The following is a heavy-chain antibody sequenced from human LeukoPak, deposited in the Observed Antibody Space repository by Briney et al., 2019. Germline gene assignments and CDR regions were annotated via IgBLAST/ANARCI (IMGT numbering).Heavy chain of an antibody. V-gene: IGHV1-69*05. CDR2: IIPIYDAG. J-gene: IGHJ4*02. CDR1: GGAFSSYA. CDR3: AREPLGCGGDCHFDY. Sequence: ASVKVSCKTSGGAFSSYAFSWMRQAPGQGLEWMGRIIPIYDAGDYAQRIQGRVSITTDESTNTVYMEVSRLTYEDTAVYYCAREPLGCGGDCHFDYWGQGTLVTVSS. D-gene: IGHD2-21*02.